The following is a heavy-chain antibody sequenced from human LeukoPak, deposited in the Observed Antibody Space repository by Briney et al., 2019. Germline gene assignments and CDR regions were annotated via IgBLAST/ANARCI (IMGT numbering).Heavy chain of an antibody. CDR1: GGTFSSYA. Sequence: SVKVSCKASGGTFSSYAISWVRQAPGQGLEWMGGIIPIFGTANYAQKFQGRVTVTTDTSTSTAYMELRSLRSDDTAVYYCARDYGSGSYYFGYYYGMDVWGQGTTVTVSS. CDR3: ARDYGSGSYYFGYYYGMDV. V-gene: IGHV1-69*05. D-gene: IGHD3-10*01. CDR2: IIPIFGTA. J-gene: IGHJ6*02.